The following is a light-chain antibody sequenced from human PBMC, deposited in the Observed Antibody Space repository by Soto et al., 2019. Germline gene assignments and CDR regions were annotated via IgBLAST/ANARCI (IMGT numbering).Light chain of an antibody. CDR1: QSVSSSY. V-gene: IGKV3-20*01. J-gene: IGKJ5*01. CDR2: GAS. Sequence: IVLTQSPDTLSLSPGERATLSCRASQSVSSSYLAWYQQKPGQAPRRLIYGASSRATGIPDRFSGSGSGTDFTLTISGLEPEDFAVYYCQQYSTSPAFGEGTRLRL. CDR3: QQYSTSPA.